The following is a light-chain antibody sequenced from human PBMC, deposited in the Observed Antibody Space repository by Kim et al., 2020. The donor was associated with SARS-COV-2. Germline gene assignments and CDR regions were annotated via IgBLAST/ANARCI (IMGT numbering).Light chain of an antibody. CDR3: QQSYSTPYT. CDR1: QSIGIY. J-gene: IGKJ2*01. V-gene: IGKV1-39*01. Sequence: DIQMTQSPSSLSASVGDSVTITCRASQSIGIYLNWNQQKAGKAPKLLIHAASSLQSGVPSRFSGSGSGTVFTLTIIGLQPEDFATYYCQQSYSTPYTFGQGTKLEIK. CDR2: AAS.